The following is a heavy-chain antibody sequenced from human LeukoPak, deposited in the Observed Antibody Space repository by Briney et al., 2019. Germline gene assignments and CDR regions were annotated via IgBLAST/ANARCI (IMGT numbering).Heavy chain of an antibody. CDR2: ISAYNGNT. Sequence: ASVKVSCKASGYTFTSYGISWVRQAPGQGLEWMGWISAYNGNTNYAQKLQGRVTMTTDTSTSTAYMELSSLRSEDTAVYYCARGPYYYDSSGYYYGPRSKYFQHWGQGTLVTVSS. V-gene: IGHV1-18*01. CDR3: ARGPYYYDSSGYYYGPRSKYFQH. J-gene: IGHJ1*01. D-gene: IGHD3-22*01. CDR1: GYTFTSYG.